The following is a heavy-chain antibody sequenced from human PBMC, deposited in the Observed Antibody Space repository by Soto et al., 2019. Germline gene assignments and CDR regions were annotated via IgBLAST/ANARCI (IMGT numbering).Heavy chain of an antibody. Sequence: SETLSLTCTVSGGSISSYYWSWIRQPPGKGLEWIGYIYYSGSTNYNPSLKSRVTISVDTSKNQFSLKLSSVTAADTAVYYCARDKRQITMVREYAFDIWGQGTMVTVSS. CDR1: GGSISSYY. CDR2: IYYSGST. CDR3: ARDKRQITMVREYAFDI. J-gene: IGHJ3*02. D-gene: IGHD3-10*01. V-gene: IGHV4-59*01.